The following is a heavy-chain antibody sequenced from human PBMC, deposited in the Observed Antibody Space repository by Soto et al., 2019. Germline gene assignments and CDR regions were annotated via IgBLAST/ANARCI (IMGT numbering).Heavy chain of an antibody. V-gene: IGHV1-69*13. J-gene: IGHJ3*02. CDR2: IIPIFGTA. CDR1: GGTFSSYA. CDR3: ASTDIVVVVAATGTQYAFDI. D-gene: IGHD2-15*01. Sequence: SVKVSCKASGGTFSSYAISWVRQAPGQGLEWMGGIIPIFGTANYAQKFQGRVTITADESTSTAYMELSSLRSEDTAVYYCASTDIVVVVAATGTQYAFDIWGQGTMVTVS.